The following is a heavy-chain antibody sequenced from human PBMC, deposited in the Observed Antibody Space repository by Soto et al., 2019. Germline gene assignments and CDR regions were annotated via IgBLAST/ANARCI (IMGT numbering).Heavy chain of an antibody. J-gene: IGHJ5*02. V-gene: IGHV2-26*01. CDR3: ARILSRGDAKAGWSHP. CDR1: GFSLSDARMG. CDR2: IFSTDEK. D-gene: IGHD2-21*02. Sequence: QVTLKESGPVLVKPTETLTLTCTVSGFSLSDARMGVSWIRQPPGKALEWLAHIFSTDEKSYSTSLKSRLTISXXTXEXXVVLTMTNMDPVDTATYYCARILSRGDAKAGWSHPWGQGTLVTVSS.